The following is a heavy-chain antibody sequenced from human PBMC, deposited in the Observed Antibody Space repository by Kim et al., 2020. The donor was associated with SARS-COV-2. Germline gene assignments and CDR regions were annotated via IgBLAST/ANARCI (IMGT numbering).Heavy chain of an antibody. CDR2: IYYSGST. CDR3: ARDRWITMVRAYYYYGMDV. D-gene: IGHD3-10*01. J-gene: IGHJ6*02. CDR1: GGSISSGGYY. V-gene: IGHV4-31*03. Sequence: SQTLSLTCTVSGGSISSGGYYWSWIRQHPGKGLEWIGYIYYSGSTYYNPSLKSRVTISVDTSKNQFSLKLSSVTAADTAVYYCARDRWITMVRAYYYYGMDVWGQGTTVTVSS.